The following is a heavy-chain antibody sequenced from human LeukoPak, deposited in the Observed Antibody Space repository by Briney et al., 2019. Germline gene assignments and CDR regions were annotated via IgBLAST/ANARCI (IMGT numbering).Heavy chain of an antibody. CDR1: GYSISSGYY. D-gene: IGHD2-2*02. Sequence: SETLSLTCAVSGYSISSGYYWGWIRQPPGKGLEWIGSIYHSGSTYYNPSLKSRVTISVDTSKNQFSLKLSSVTAADTAVYYCASDIVVVPAAIGAFDIWGQGTMVTVPS. CDR3: ASDIVVVPAAIGAFDI. J-gene: IGHJ3*02. V-gene: IGHV4-38-2*01. CDR2: IYHSGST.